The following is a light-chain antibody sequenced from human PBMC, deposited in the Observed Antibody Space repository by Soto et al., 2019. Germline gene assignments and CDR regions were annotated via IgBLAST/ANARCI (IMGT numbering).Light chain of an antibody. Sequence: DVQMTQSPSSVSASVGDRVTITCRASQDITKWLAWYQQKPGKAPKLLIYEVSSLQTGVPARFSGSGSGTDFALTITTLQPEDFATYYCQQASSSPLTFGAGTKVEI. J-gene: IGKJ4*01. CDR1: QDITKW. V-gene: IGKV1-12*01. CDR2: EVS. CDR3: QQASSSPLT.